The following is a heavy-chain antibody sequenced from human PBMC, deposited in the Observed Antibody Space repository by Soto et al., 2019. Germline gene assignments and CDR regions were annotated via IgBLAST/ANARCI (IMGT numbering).Heavy chain of an antibody. V-gene: IGHV1-8*01. D-gene: IGHD3-16*02. CDR2: MNPNSGNT. CDR3: ARVGGRYDYIWGSYRWDYYYYMDV. J-gene: IGHJ6*03. CDR1: GYTFTSYD. Sequence: ASVKVSCKASGYTFTSYDINWVRQATGQGLEWMGWMNPNSGNTGYAQKFQGRVTMTRNTSISTAYMELSSLRSEDTAVYYCARVGGRYDYIWGSYRWDYYYYMDVWGKGTTVTVSS.